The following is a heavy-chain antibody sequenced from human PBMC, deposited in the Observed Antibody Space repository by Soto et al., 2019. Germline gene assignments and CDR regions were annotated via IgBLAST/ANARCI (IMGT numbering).Heavy chain of an antibody. D-gene: IGHD1-26*01. V-gene: IGHV3-23*01. Sequence: EVQLLESGGGLVQPGGSLRLSCAASGFTFSSYAITWVRQAPGKGREWVSVINGSGDRTYYADSVRGRFTIARDNSKKSLYLKMNSMRAEDTAVYYWASGRGRDFYCGMDVWGQWTT. J-gene: IGHJ6*02. CDR2: INGSGDRT. CDR1: GFTFSSYA. CDR3: ASGRGRDFYCGMDV.